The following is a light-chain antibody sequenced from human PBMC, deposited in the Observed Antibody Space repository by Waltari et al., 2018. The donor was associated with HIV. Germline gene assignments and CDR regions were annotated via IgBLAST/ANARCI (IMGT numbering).Light chain of an antibody. J-gene: IGLJ3*02. CDR3: SAWDGRLSAWV. CDR1: DDEVGNEG. CDR2: RNN. Sequence: QAVLTQPPAVSQALGHPATLSCPGGDDEVGNEGAACLQQYQGLPPKLLSYRNNKRASGISHKFSAARAGNTVFLTIAGLQPEDEADYYCSAWDGRLSAWVFGGGTKLTVL. V-gene: IGLV10-54*04.